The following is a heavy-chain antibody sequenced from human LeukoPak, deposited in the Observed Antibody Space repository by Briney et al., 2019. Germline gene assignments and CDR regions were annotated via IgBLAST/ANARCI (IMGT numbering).Heavy chain of an antibody. CDR2: IYYSGST. CDR1: GGSISSGDYY. CDR3: ARVPRIAAAGKLDY. D-gene: IGHD6-13*01. V-gene: IGHV4-30-4*01. Sequence: SETLSLTCTVSGGSISSGDYYWSWIRQPPGKGLEWIGYIYYSGSTYYNPSLKSRVTISVDTSKNQFSLKLSPVAAADTAVYYCARVPRIAAAGKLDYWGQGTLVTVSS. J-gene: IGHJ4*02.